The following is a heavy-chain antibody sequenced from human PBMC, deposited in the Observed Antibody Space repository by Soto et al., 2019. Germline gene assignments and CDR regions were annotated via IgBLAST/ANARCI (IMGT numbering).Heavy chain of an antibody. V-gene: IGHV3-74*01. CDR1: GFTFSSYW. Sequence: GGSLRLSCAASGFTFSSYWMYWVRQVPGGGLVSVSHMDSDGSHEKYADTVKGRFTISRDNAKNTLNLQMNSLRADDTAVYYCARATGADKEDYWGQGTLVTVSS. J-gene: IGHJ4*02. CDR2: MDSDGSHE. CDR3: ARATGADKEDY. D-gene: IGHD3-10*01.